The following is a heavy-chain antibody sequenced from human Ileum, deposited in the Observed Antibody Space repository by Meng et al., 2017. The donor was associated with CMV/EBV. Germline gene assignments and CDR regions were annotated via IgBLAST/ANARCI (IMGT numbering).Heavy chain of an antibody. V-gene: IGHV1-69*05. CDR3: ARNSKLRLGVVISYYGMDV. CDR1: GGTFSSYA. Sequence: SVKVSCKASGGTFSSYAISWVRQAPGQGLEWMGGIIPIFGTANYAQKFQGRVTITTDESTSTAYMELSSLRSEDTAVYYCARNSKLRLGVVISYYGMDVCGQAIT. CDR2: IIPIFGTA. D-gene: IGHD3-3*01. J-gene: IGHJ6*01.